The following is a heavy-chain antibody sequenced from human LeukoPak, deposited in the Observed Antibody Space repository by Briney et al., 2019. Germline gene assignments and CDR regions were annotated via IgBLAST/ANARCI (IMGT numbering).Heavy chain of an antibody. D-gene: IGHD3-3*01. J-gene: IGHJ4*02. V-gene: IGHV3-7*01. Sequence: GGSLRLSCVASGFTYTRYWMSWVRQAPGKGPEWVANIKQDGSEKNYVDSVKGRFTISRDNAKNSLYLQMNSLRVEDTAVYYCVRGNGYYRCWGQGTLVTVSS. CDR2: IKQDGSEK. CDR3: VRGNGYYRC. CDR1: GFTYTRYW.